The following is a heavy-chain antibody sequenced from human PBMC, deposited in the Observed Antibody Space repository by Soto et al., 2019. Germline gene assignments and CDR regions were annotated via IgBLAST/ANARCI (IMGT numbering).Heavy chain of an antibody. CDR3: ARDSGYYYDSSGYGTGMDV. V-gene: IGHV3-33*01. Sequence: GGSLRLSCAASGFTFSSYGMHWVRQAPGKGLEWVAVIWYDGSNKYYADSVKGRFTISRDNSKNTLYLQMNSLRAEDTAVYYCARDSGYYYDSSGYGTGMDVWGQGTTVTVSS. CDR2: IWYDGSNK. D-gene: IGHD3-22*01. CDR1: GFTFSSYG. J-gene: IGHJ6*02.